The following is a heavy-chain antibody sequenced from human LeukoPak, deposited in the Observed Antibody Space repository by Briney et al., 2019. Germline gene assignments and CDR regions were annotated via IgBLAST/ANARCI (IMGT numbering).Heavy chain of an antibody. D-gene: IGHD2-8*02. J-gene: IGHJ5*02. CDR1: SGSISNYY. V-gene: IGHV4-59*01. CDR2: IYYSGST. CDR3: ARVGLLGGVNVFDP. Sequence: PSETLSLTCTVSSGSISNYYWSWIRQPPGKGLEWIGSIYYSGSTNYNPSLKSRVTISVDTSKNQFSLKLSSVTAAETAVYYCARVGLLGGVNVFDPWGQGTLVTVSS.